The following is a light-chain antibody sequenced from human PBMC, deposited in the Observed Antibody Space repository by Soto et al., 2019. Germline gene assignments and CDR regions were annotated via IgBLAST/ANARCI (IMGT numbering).Light chain of an antibody. CDR3: QQGHNWPLT. CDR1: QSISSE. J-gene: IGKJ2*01. CDR2: GAS. V-gene: IGKV3-15*01. Sequence: EIVMTQSPATLSVSPGERATLSCRASQSISSELAWYQQRPGQPPRLLIYGASTRATGVPGRFTGSGSGSDFTLTISGLQSGDFAIYYCQQGHNWPLTFGQGTRLEI.